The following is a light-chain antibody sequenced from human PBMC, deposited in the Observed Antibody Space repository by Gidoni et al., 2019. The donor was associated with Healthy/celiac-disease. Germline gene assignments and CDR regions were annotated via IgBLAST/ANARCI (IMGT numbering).Light chain of an antibody. CDR3: SSYTSSSTLV. Sequence: QSALTQPASVSGSPGQSITIFCTGTSSDVGGYNYVSWYQQHPGKAPKLMIYDVSNRPSGVSNRFSGSKSGNTASLTISGLQAEDEADDYCSSYTSSSTLVFGTGTKVTVL. CDR1: SSDVGGYNY. V-gene: IGLV2-14*01. CDR2: DVS. J-gene: IGLJ1*01.